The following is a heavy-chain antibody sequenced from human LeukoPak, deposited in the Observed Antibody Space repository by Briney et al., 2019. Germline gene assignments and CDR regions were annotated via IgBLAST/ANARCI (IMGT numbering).Heavy chain of an antibody. V-gene: IGHV3-30-3*01. D-gene: IGHD1-26*01. J-gene: IGHJ4*02. CDR2: ISYDGSNK. Sequence: GRSLRLSCAASGFTFSSYAMHWVRQAPGKGLEWVAVISYDGSNKYYADSVKGRFTISRDNSKNTLSLQMNSLRAEDTAVYYCARDKPLNIVGATGLDYWGQGTLVTVSS. CDR3: ARDKPLNIVGATGLDY. CDR1: GFTFSSYA.